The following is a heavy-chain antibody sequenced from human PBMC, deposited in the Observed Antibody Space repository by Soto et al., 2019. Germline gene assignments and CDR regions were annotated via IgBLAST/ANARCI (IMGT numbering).Heavy chain of an antibody. J-gene: IGHJ6*02. CDR1: GFTFSSYG. Sequence: GSLRLSCAASGFTFSSYGMHWVRQAPGKGLEWVAVISYDGSNKYYADSVKGRFTISRDNSKNTLYLQMNSLRAEDTAVYYCAKDSGFWSGYYLYYYYYGMDVWGQGTTVTVSS. D-gene: IGHD3-3*01. V-gene: IGHV3-30*18. CDR3: AKDSGFWSGYYLYYYYYGMDV. CDR2: ISYDGSNK.